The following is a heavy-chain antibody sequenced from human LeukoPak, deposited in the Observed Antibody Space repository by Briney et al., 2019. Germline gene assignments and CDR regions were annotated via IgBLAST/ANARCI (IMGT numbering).Heavy chain of an antibody. Sequence: SETLSLTCTVSGYSISSAYYWGWIRQPPGRGLEWIGSISHSGRTYYNPSLKSRVTISVDTSKNQFSLKLSSVTAADTAVYYCARTTMTRTRFDYWGQGTLVTISS. CDR3: ARTTMTRTRFDY. D-gene: IGHD4-17*01. CDR2: ISHSGRT. CDR1: GYSISSAYY. V-gene: IGHV4-38-2*02. J-gene: IGHJ4*02.